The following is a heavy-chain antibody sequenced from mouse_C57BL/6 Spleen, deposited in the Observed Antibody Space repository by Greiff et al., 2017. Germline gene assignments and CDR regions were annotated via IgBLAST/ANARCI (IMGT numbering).Heavy chain of an antibody. Sequence: DVKLVESGGGLVKPGGSLKLSCAASGFTFSDYGMHWVRQAPEKGLEWVAYISSGSSTIYYADTVKGRFTISRDNAKNTLFLQMTSVRSEDTAMYYCARDLRHCGAMDYWGQGTSVTVSS. D-gene: IGHD2-12*01. J-gene: IGHJ4*01. CDR3: ARDLRHCGAMDY. V-gene: IGHV5-17*01. CDR2: ISSGSSTI. CDR1: GFTFSDYG.